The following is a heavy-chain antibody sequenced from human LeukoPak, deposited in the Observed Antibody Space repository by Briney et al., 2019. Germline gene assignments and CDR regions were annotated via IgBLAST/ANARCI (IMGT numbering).Heavy chain of an antibody. J-gene: IGHJ4*02. CDR2: IKQDGSEK. D-gene: IGHD3-3*01. V-gene: IGHV3-7*01. CDR3: AIVMLVLEWLWYGYFDY. CDR1: GFTFSSYW. Sequence: GGSLRLSCAASGFTFSSYWMSWVRQAPGKGLEWVANIKQDGSEKYYVDSVKGRFTISRDNAKNSLYLQMNSLRAEDTAVYYCAIVMLVLEWLWYGYFDYWGQGTLVTVSS.